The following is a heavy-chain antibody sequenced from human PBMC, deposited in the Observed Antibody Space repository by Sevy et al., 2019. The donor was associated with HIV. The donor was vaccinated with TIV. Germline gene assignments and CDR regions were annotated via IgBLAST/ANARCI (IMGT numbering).Heavy chain of an antibody. CDR2: ISGSDGTT. J-gene: IGHJ6*02. CDR1: GFTFSDYY. D-gene: IGHD4-17*01. Sequence: GGPLKLSCAASGFTFSDYYMSWIRQAPGKGLEWLSYISGSDGTTYYADSVKGRFTISRDNAKNSLYLQMNSLRAEDTAVYYCARDHVKDGDLGDYYFAMDVWGQGTTVTVSS. V-gene: IGHV3-11*01. CDR3: ARDHVKDGDLGDYYFAMDV.